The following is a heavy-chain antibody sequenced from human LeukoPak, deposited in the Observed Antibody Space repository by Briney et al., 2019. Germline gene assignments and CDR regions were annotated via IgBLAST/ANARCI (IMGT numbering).Heavy chain of an antibody. CDR3: AKEALAYCGGDCYSPCDY. Sequence: GGSLRLSCAASGFTFSTYAMSWVRQAPGKGLEWVSAISGGGGSTYYADSVKGRFTISRDNSKNTLYLQMNSLRAEDTAVYYCAKEALAYCGGDCYSPCDYWGQGTLVTVSS. V-gene: IGHV3-23*01. CDR1: GFTFSTYA. CDR2: ISGGGGST. D-gene: IGHD2-21*02. J-gene: IGHJ4*02.